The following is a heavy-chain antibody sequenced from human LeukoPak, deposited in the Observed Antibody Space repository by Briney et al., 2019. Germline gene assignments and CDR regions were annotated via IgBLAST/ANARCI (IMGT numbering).Heavy chain of an antibody. CDR3: ARDRDVPAIGMDV. Sequence: RGSLRLSCAASGFTFSSYTMNWVRQAPGKGLEWVSSISSSSSYMYYADSVKGRFTISRDNAKNSLYLQMNSLRAEDTAVYYCARDRDVPAIGMDVWGQGTTVTVSS. J-gene: IGHJ6*02. CDR1: GFTFSSYT. V-gene: IGHV3-21*06. CDR2: ISSSSSYM.